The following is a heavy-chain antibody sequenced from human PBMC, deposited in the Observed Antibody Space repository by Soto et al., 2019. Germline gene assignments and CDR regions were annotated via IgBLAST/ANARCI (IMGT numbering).Heavy chain of an antibody. CDR2: INAGNGNT. D-gene: IGHD2-2*01. CDR3: AREHYVRDRCSSTSCYSYYYGMDV. CDR1: GYTFTSYA. Sequence: QVQLVQSGAEVKKPGASVKVSCKASGYTFTSYAMHWVRQAPGQRLEWMGWINAGNGNTKYSQKFQGRVTITRDTSASTAYMELSSLRSEDTAVYYCAREHYVRDRCSSTSCYSYYYGMDVWGQGTTVTVSS. V-gene: IGHV1-3*01. J-gene: IGHJ6*02.